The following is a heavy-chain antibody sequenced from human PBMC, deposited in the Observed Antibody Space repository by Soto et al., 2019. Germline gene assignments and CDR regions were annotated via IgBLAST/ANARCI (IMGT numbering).Heavy chain of an antibody. V-gene: IGHV3-23*01. CDR2: ISGSGGST. D-gene: IGHD6-6*01. CDR3: AKDHPLTRPTAARNYYYYYMDV. J-gene: IGHJ6*03. Sequence: GGSLRLSCAASGFTCSSYAMSWVRQAPGKGLEWVSAISGSGGSTYYADSVKGRFTISRDNSKNTLYLQMNSLRAEDTAVYYCAKDHPLTRPTAARNYYYYYMDVWGKGTTVTVS. CDR1: GFTCSSYA.